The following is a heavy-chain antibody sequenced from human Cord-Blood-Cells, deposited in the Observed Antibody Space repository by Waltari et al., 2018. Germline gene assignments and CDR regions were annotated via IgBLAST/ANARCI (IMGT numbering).Heavy chain of an antibody. V-gene: IGHV1-8*01. CDR3: ARGPYSNYLDY. CDR1: GYTCTSYD. CDR2: MNPNSGNT. Sequence: QVQLVQSGAAVQTPGASVKVSCTASGYTCTSYDLNWVRQATGQGLEWMGWMNPNSGNTGYAQKSQGRVTMTRNTSISKAYMELSSLRSEDTAVYYCARGPYSNYLDYWGQGTLVTVSS. J-gene: IGHJ4*02. D-gene: IGHD4-4*01.